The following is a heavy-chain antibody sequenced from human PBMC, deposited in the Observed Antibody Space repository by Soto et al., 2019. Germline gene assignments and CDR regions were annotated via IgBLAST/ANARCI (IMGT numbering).Heavy chain of an antibody. D-gene: IGHD3-10*01. CDR2: VNPIVSMS. CDR3: VGSDGSGYRAFDY. V-gene: IGHV1-69*02. J-gene: IGHJ4*02. CDR1: GDTFNFYS. Sequence: QVQLVQSGAEVKRPGSSVKVSCKASGDTFNFYSINWVRQAPGLGLEWMGRVNPIVSMSNYAQKLQGRVTMTADRSTSTAYMELRSLRSEDTAIYYWVGSDGSGYRAFDYWGQGALVTVSS.